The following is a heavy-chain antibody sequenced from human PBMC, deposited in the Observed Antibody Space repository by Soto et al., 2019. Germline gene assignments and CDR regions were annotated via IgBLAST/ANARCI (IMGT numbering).Heavy chain of an antibody. CDR3: ARDLGVGMEDY. Sequence: QVQLVQSGAEVKKPGASVKVSCKASGYTFTNYGFSWVRQAPGQGLEWMGWISAYNGNTKYAQKLQGRVTMTTDTSTSTAYVELRSLRSDDTAVFCCARDLGVGMEDYWGQGTPVTVSS. CDR1: GYTFTNYG. D-gene: IGHD3-10*01. J-gene: IGHJ4*02. CDR2: ISAYNGNT. V-gene: IGHV1-18*01.